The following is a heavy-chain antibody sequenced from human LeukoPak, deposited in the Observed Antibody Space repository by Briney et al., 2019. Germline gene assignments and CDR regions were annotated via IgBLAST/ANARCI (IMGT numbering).Heavy chain of an antibody. CDR2: SRNKANSYTT. D-gene: IGHD1/OR15-1a*01. CDR3: TTCSTGTRLCYFDN. J-gene: IGHJ4*02. Sequence: PGGSLRLSCTPSGVTLSDRYMDWVRQAPGQGLEWVGRSRNKANSYTTEYAASEKGRFTISRDDSKNLLYLQMDSLKTEDTAVYYCTTCSTGTRLCYFDNWGQGTLVTVSS. V-gene: IGHV3-72*01. CDR1: GVTLSDRY.